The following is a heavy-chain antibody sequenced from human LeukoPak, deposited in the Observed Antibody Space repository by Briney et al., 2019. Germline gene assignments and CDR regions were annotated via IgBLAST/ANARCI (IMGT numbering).Heavy chain of an antibody. J-gene: IGHJ4*02. Sequence: SETLSLTCTVSGGSISSSSYYWGWIRQPPGKGLEWIGSIYYSGSTYYNPSLKSRVTISVDTSKNQFSLKLSSVTAADTAVYSCPRDRAVTTLFASWGKGTRGTVPP. D-gene: IGHD4-17*01. CDR3: PRDRAVTTLFAS. CDR2: IYYSGST. CDR1: GGSISSSSYY. V-gene: IGHV4-39*07.